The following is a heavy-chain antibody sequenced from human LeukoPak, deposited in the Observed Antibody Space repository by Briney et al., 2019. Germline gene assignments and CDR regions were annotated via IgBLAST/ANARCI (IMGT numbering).Heavy chain of an antibody. V-gene: IGHV3-30*02. D-gene: IGHD2-2*02. CDR1: GFTFSSYG. Sequence: GGSLRLSCAASGFTFSSYGMHWVRQAPGKGLEWVAFIRYDGSNKYYADSVKGRFTISRDNSKNTLYLQMNSLRAEDTAVYYCAKDGGYCSSTSCYKHYYYYYMDVWGKGTTVTVSS. CDR3: AKDGGYCSSTSCYKHYYYYYMDV. J-gene: IGHJ6*03. CDR2: IRYDGSNK.